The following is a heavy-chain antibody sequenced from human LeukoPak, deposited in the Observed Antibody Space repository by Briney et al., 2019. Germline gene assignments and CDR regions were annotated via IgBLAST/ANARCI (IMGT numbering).Heavy chain of an antibody. V-gene: IGHV1-69*04. CDR1: GGTFSSYA. J-gene: IGHJ4*02. CDR3: ARGPLYGSGSYCDY. CDR2: IIPILGIA. Sequence: VASVKVSCKASGGTFSSYAISWVRQAPGQGLEWMGRIIPILGIANYAQKFQGRVTITADKSTSTAYMELSSLRSEDTAVYYCARGPLYGSGSYCDYWGQGTLVTVSS. D-gene: IGHD3-10*01.